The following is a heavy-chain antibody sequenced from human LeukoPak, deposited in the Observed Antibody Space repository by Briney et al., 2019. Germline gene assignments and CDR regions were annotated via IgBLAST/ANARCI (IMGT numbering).Heavy chain of an antibody. J-gene: IGHJ3*02. D-gene: IGHD3-10*01. CDR2: VYYSGST. CDR1: GGSISSSGYY. CDR3: ARGVDYGSGSYSPHDAFDI. Sequence: SETLSLTCTVSGGSISSSGYYWGWIRRPPGKGLEWIGSVYYSGSTYYNPSLKSRVTISVDRSKNQFSLKLSSVTAADTAVYYCARGVDYGSGSYSPHDAFDIWGQGTMVTVSS. V-gene: IGHV4-39*07.